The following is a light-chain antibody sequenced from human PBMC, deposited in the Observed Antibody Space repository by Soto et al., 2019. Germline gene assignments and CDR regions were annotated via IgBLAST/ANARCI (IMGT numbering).Light chain of an antibody. Sequence: DIQMTQSPSTLSASVGDRVTITCRASQSISSWLAWYQQKPGKAPKLLIYKASSLESGVPSRFSGSGSGTEFTLTISSLQPDDFATYYCQQYNSFSLTFGGGTKVEIK. J-gene: IGKJ4*01. CDR1: QSISSW. CDR3: QQYNSFSLT. CDR2: KAS. V-gene: IGKV1-5*03.